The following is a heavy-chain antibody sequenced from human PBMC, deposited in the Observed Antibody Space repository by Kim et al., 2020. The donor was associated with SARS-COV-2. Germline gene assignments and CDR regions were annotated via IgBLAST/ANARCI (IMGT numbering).Heavy chain of an antibody. J-gene: IGHJ4*01. CDR2: ISGGGST. CDR1: GFIVTSNY. Sequence: GGSLRLSCVASGFIVTSNYISWVRQAPGKGLEWVSVISGGGSTYYADSVKGRFTISRDNYKNTVYLQMNNLRAEDTAVYYCAREYCSGGRCYQYYFDYWG. V-gene: IGHV3-53*01. D-gene: IGHD2-15*01. CDR3: AREYCSGGRCYQYYFDY.